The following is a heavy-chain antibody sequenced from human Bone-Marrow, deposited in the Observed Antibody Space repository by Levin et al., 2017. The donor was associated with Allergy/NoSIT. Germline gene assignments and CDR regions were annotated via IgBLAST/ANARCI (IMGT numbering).Heavy chain of an antibody. CDR3: AKSGGVYDFWSGYSY. CDR1: GFTFSSYG. CDR2: ISYDGSNK. J-gene: IGHJ4*02. V-gene: IGHV3-30*18. D-gene: IGHD3-3*01. Sequence: PGGSLRLSCAASGFTFSSYGMHWVRQAPGKGLEWVAVISYDGSNKYYADSVKGRFTISRDNSKNTLYLQMNSLRAEDTAVYYCAKSGGVYDFWSGYSYWGQGTLVTVSS.